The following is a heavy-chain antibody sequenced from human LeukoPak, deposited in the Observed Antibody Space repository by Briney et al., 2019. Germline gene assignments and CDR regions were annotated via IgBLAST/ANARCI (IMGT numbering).Heavy chain of an antibody. J-gene: IGHJ4*02. Sequence: GGSLRLSCAASGFTVSSNYMSWVRQAPGKGLEWVSVIYSGGSTYYADSVKGRFTISRDNSKNTLYPQMNSLRAEDTAVYYCARGPSSSWSDFDYWGQGTLVTVSS. CDR3: ARGPSSSWSDFDY. CDR1: GFTVSSNY. D-gene: IGHD6-13*01. CDR2: IYSGGST. V-gene: IGHV3-66*02.